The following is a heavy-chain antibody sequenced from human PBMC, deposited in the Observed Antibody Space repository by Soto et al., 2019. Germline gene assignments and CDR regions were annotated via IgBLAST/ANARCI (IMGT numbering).Heavy chain of an antibody. CDR1: GYSFTTYW. CDR2: IYSGDSDT. V-gene: IGHV5-51*01. D-gene: IGHD2-2*01. CDR3: ARHGGPQGVVPVAKYYYYYGMDV. Sequence: GESLKISCKDSGYSFTTYWIGWVRQMPRKGLEWMGIIYSGDSDTRYSPSFQGQVTLSVDKSISTAYLQWSSLKASDTAMYYCARHGGPQGVVPVAKYYYYYGMDVWGQGTTVTVSS. J-gene: IGHJ6*02.